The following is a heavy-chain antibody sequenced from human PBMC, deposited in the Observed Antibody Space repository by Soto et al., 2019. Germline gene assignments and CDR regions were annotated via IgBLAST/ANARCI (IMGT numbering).Heavy chain of an antibody. Sequence: QVQLVESGGGVVHPGRSLRLSCAASGFTFSSYAMHWVRQAPGKGLEWVAVISYDGSNKYYADSVKGRFTISRDNSKNTLYLQMNSLRAEDTAVYYCARDGGQWLPHPSQHWGQGTLVTVSS. CDR1: GFTFSSYA. CDR2: ISYDGSNK. V-gene: IGHV3-30-3*01. J-gene: IGHJ1*01. D-gene: IGHD6-19*01. CDR3: ARDGGQWLPHPSQH.